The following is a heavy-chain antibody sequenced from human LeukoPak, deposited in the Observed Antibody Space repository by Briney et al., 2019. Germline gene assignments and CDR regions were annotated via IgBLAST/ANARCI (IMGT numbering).Heavy chain of an antibody. CDR2: ISSSGSTI. J-gene: IGHJ4*02. V-gene: IGHV3-11*01. CDR3: ARRRYNWNDIDY. D-gene: IGHD1-20*01. CDR1: GFTFSDFY. Sequence: PGGSLRLSCAASGFTFSDFYMSWIRQAPGKGLEWVSYISSSGSTIYYADSVKGRFTISRDNAKNSLYLQMNSLRAEDTAVYYCARRRYNWNDIDYWGQGTLVTVSS.